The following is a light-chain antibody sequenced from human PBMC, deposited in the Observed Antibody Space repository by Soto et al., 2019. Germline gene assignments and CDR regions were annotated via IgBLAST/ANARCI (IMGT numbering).Light chain of an antibody. Sequence: QSALSQPASVSGSPGQSITISCSGTSSDVGRYNLVSWYQHHPGKAPKVIIYEGSKRPSRVSNRFSGSKSGNTASLTIFGLQAEDEGDYYCCSYAGNSGYVFGTGTKLSVL. CDR1: SSDVGRYNL. V-gene: IGLV2-23*01. J-gene: IGLJ1*01. CDR2: EGS. CDR3: CSYAGNSGYV.